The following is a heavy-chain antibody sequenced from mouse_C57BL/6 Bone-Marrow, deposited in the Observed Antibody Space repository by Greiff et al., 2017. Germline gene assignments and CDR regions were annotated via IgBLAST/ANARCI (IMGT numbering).Heavy chain of an antibody. CDR2: IDPENGDT. J-gene: IGHJ3*01. V-gene: IGHV14-4*01. CDR3: TTAAYGYDGVAY. CDR1: GFNIKDDY. Sequence: EVQLQQSGAELVRPGASVKLSCTASGFNIKDDYMHWVKQRPEQGLEWIGWIDPENGDTEYASKFQGKATITADTSSNTAYLQLSSLTSEDTAVYYCTTAAYGYDGVAYVGQGTLVTVSA. D-gene: IGHD2-2*01.